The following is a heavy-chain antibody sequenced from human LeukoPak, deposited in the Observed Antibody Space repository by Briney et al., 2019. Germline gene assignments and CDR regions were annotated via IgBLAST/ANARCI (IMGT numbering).Heavy chain of an antibody. J-gene: IGHJ4*01. Sequence: ASVKVSCKASGYTFTSYDINWVRQATGQGLEWMGWMNPNSGNTGYAQKFQGRVTMTRNTSISTAYMELSSLRSEDTAVYYCTRQRGGIGRSDFWGHGTLVTVSS. D-gene: IGHD1-26*01. V-gene: IGHV1-8*01. CDR2: MNPNSGNT. CDR1: GYTFTSYD. CDR3: TRQRGGIGRSDF.